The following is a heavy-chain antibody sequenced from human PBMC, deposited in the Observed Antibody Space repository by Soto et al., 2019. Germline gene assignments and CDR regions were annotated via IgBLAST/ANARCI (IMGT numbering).Heavy chain of an antibody. J-gene: IGHJ3*02. V-gene: IGHV1-8*01. CDR2: MNPNSGNT. CDR1: GYTFTSYD. CDR3: ARTNKLDYGDPYDAFDI. D-gene: IGHD4-17*01. Sequence: ASVKVSCKASGYTFTSYDINWVRQATRQGLEWMGWMNPNSGNTGYAQKFQGRVTMTRNTSISTAYMELSSLRSEDTAVYHCARTNKLDYGDPYDAFDIWGQGTMVTVSS.